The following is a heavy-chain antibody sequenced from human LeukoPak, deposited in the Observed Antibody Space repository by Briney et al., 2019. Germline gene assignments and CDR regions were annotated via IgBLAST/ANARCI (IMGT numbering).Heavy chain of an antibody. CDR2: IYTSGST. Sequence: PSETLSLACTVSGGSISSGSYYWSWIRQPAGKGLEWIGRIYTSGSTNYNPSLKSRVTISVDTSKNQFSLKLSSVTAADTAVYYCARESIAVAGRSDYWGQGTLVTVSP. V-gene: IGHV4-61*02. CDR3: ARESIAVAGRSDY. CDR1: GGSISSGSYY. D-gene: IGHD6-19*01. J-gene: IGHJ4*02.